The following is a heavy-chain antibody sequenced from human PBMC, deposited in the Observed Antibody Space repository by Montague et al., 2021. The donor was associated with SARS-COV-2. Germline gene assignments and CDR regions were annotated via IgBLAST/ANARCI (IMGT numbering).Heavy chain of an antibody. J-gene: IGHJ6*02. D-gene: IGHD5/OR15-5a*01. V-gene: IGHV4-61*10. CDR3: ARGLIEGIESRTFYYGVDI. CDR1: GGSVSSGTYY. CDR2: VYVSGHS. Sequence: SETLSLTCTVSGGSVSSGTYYWSWIRQAAGKGLEWIGFVYVSGHSYSNPSLKSRLTISLDTSENQVSLRLRSVTAADTAVYFCARGLIEGIESRTFYYGVDIWGQGTTVTVSS.